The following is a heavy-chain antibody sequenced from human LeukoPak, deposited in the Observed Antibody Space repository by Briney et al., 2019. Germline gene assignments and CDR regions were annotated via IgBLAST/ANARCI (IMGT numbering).Heavy chain of an antibody. Sequence: SETLSLTCDVYGGGSYSGYYWSWIRQPPGKGLEWIGEINHSGSTNYNPSLKSRVTISVDTSKNQFSLKLSSVTAADTAVYYCATQAIGYCSGGSCYGHRDYWGQGTLVTVSS. CDR1: GGGSYSGYY. CDR3: ATQAIGYCSGGSCYGHRDY. D-gene: IGHD2-15*01. V-gene: IGHV4-34*01. J-gene: IGHJ4*02. CDR2: INHSGST.